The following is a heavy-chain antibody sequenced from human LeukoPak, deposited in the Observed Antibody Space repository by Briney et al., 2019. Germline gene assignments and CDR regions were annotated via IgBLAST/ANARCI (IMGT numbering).Heavy chain of an antibody. V-gene: IGHV3-20*04. CDR2: INWSGGTT. CDR1: GFTFDDYG. Sequence: GASLRLSCAASGFTFDDYGMSWVRQVPGKGLEWVSGINWSGGTTGYADSVKGRFTISRDNTKNSLYLQMNSLRAEETAVYYCARGPREYYGSNYYFDYWGQGTLVTVSS. J-gene: IGHJ4*02. D-gene: IGHD3-10*01. CDR3: ARGPREYYGSNYYFDY.